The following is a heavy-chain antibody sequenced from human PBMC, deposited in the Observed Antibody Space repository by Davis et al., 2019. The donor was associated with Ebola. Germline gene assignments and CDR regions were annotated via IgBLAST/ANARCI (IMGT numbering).Heavy chain of an antibody. CDR3: ARDGDSSSFDY. J-gene: IGHJ4*02. Sequence: GGSLRLSCAASGFTFSTHWMHWVRQAPGKGLEWVAVVSYDGNNKNYADSLKGRFTISRDNSKSTLYLQMNSLRREDTAVYYCARDGDSSSFDYWGQGTLVTVSS. CDR1: GFTFSTHW. CDR2: VSYDGNNK. D-gene: IGHD6-6*01. V-gene: IGHV3-30*03.